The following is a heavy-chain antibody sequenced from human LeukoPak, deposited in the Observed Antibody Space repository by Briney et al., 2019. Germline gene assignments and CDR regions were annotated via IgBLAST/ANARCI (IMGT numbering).Heavy chain of an antibody. J-gene: IGHJ6*02. CDR3: ARNGVVQYYYYYGMDV. Sequence: GASVKVSCKASGGTFSSYAISWVRQAPGQGLEWMGGIIPIFGTANYAQKFQGRVTITADESTSTAYMELSSLRSEDTAVYYCARNGVVQYYYYYGMDVWGQGTTVTVSS. CDR2: IIPIFGTA. D-gene: IGHD4-17*01. CDR1: GGTFSSYA. V-gene: IGHV1-69*13.